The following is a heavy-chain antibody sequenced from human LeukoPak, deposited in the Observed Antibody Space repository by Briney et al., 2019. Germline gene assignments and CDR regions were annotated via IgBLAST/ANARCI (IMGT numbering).Heavy chain of an antibody. Sequence: ASVKVSCKASGYTFTSYDINWVRQATGQGLEWMGWMNPNSGNTGYAQKFQGRATMTRNTSISTAYMELSSLRSEDTAVYYCARGRDDYVWGSYRFDYWGQGTLVTVSS. V-gene: IGHV1-8*01. CDR1: GYTFTSYD. D-gene: IGHD3-16*02. CDR3: ARGRDDYVWGSYRFDY. J-gene: IGHJ4*02. CDR2: MNPNSGNT.